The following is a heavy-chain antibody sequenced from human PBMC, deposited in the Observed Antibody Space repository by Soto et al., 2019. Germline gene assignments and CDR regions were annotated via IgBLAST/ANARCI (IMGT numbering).Heavy chain of an antibody. Sequence: EVQLVESGGGLVQPGGSLRLSCGASGFIFSNFDMHWVRQTTEKGLEWVSGIGFAGDTNYSGYVKGRFTIARENAKNSFFLQMNSLGVGEMVVYYCGRGPPGGFAPWGQGTLVTVSS. V-gene: IGHV3-13*01. J-gene: IGHJ5*02. CDR2: IGFAGDT. CDR3: GRGPPGGFAP. D-gene: IGHD3-10*01. CDR1: GFIFSNFD.